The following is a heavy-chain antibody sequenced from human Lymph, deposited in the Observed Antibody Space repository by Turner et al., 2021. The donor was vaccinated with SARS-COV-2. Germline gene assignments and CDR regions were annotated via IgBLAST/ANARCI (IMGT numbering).Heavy chain of an antibody. V-gene: IGHV4-59*12. CDR1: GGSIRSDY. CDR3: ARDHVSSGGSLSGDAFDI. J-gene: IGHJ3*02. CDR2: IYYSGST. D-gene: IGHD1-26*01. Sequence: QVQLQESGQGLLTPSETLSLTCSVTGGSIRSDYWSWIRQPPGKGLEWMGYIYYSGSTNNNPSLKSRVTISVDTSKNQFTLKLSSVTAADTAVYYCARDHVSSGGSLSGDAFDIWGQGTMVTVSS.